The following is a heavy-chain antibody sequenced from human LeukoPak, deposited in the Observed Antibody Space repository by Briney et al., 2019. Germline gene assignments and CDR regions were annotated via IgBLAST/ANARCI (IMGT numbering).Heavy chain of an antibody. Sequence: GGSLRLSCAASGFSFSNYGMHWARQAPGKGLEWVSFIRYDGSNKYYADSVKGQFTISRDNSKNTLYLQMNSLRAEDTAVYYCAKGNDYGDYDQQIGRYWGQGTLVTVSS. CDR3: AKGNDYGDYDQQIGRY. CDR1: GFSFSNYG. CDR2: IRYDGSNK. D-gene: IGHD4-17*01. V-gene: IGHV3-30*02. J-gene: IGHJ4*02.